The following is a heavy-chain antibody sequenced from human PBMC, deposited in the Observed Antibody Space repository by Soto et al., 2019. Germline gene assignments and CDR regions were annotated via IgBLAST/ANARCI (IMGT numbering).Heavy chain of an antibody. V-gene: IGHV1-2*04. CDR2: INPNSGGT. J-gene: IGHJ4*02. D-gene: IGHD2-15*01. CDR3: ARNGYCSGGSCPGDY. Sequence: SVKVSCKASGYTFTGYYMHWVRQAPGQGLEWMGWINPNSGGTNYAQKFQGWVTMTRDTSISTAYMELSRLRSDDTAVYYCARNGYCSGGSCPGDYWGQGTLVTVSS. CDR1: GYTFTGYY.